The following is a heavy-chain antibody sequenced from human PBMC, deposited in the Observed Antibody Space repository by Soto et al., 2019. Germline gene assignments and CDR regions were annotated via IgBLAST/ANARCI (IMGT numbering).Heavy chain of an antibody. CDR3: ASSFDSSGYYSI. CDR1: GGSISSYY. CDR2: IYYSGST. V-gene: IGHV4-59*01. Sequence: PSETLSLTCTVSGGSISSYYWSWIRQPPGKGLEWIGYIYYSGSTNYNPSLKSRVTISVDTSKNQFSLKLSSVTAADTAVYDCASSFDSSGYYSIWGQGTLVTVSS. D-gene: IGHD3-22*01. J-gene: IGHJ4*02.